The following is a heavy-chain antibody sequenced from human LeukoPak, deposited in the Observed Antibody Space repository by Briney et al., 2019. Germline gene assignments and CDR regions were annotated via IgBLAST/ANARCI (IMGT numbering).Heavy chain of an antibody. Sequence: SQTLSLTCTVSGGSISSGGYYWSWIRQPPGKGLEWIGYIYHSGSTYYNPSLKSRVTISVDRSKNQFSLKLSSVTAADTAVYYCARAKKWELLGYFDYWGQGTLVTVSS. CDR2: IYHSGST. D-gene: IGHD1-26*01. V-gene: IGHV4-30-2*01. CDR1: GGSISSGGYY. J-gene: IGHJ4*02. CDR3: ARAKKWELLGYFDY.